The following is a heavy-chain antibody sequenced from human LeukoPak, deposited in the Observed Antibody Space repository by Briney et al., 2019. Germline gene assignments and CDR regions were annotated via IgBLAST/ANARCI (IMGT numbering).Heavy chain of an antibody. V-gene: IGHV3-30-3*01. D-gene: IGHD3-22*01. J-gene: IGHJ4*02. CDR3: ARGGFYYDSSVYSYVY. CDR2: ISYDGSNK. CDR1: GFTFSSYA. Sequence: PGGSLRLSCAASGFTFSSYAMHWVRQAPGKGLEWVAVISYDGSNKYYADSVKGRFTISRDNSKNTLYLQMNSLRAEDTAVYYWARGGFYYDSSVYSYVYGAQEPLATVS.